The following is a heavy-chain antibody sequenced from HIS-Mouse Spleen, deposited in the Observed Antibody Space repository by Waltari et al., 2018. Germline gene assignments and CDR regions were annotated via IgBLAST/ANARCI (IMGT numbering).Heavy chain of an antibody. D-gene: IGHD6-13*01. Sequence: QLQLQESGPGLVKPSATLSLTCPVPGGSISSSSYYGGWIRQPPGKGLEWIGSIYYSGSTYYNPSLKSRVTISVDTSKNQFSLKLSSVTAADTAVYYCAREIPYSSSWYDWYFDLWGRGTLVTVSS. J-gene: IGHJ2*01. V-gene: IGHV4-39*07. CDR2: IYYSGST. CDR3: AREIPYSSSWYDWYFDL. CDR1: GGSISSSSYY.